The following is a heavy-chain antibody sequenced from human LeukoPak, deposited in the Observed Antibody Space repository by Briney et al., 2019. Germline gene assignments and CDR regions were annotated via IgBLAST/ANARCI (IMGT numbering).Heavy chain of an antibody. CDR2: ISGSGGST. V-gene: IGHV3-23*01. CDR3: AKDCGYYGSGSSLNCFDY. J-gene: IGHJ4*02. CDR1: GFTFSSYA. Sequence: GGSLRLSCAASGFTFSSYAMSWVRQAPGKGLEWVSAISGSGGSTYYADSVKDRFTISRDNSKNTLYLQMNSLRAEDTAVYYCAKDCGYYGSGSSLNCFDYWGQGTLVTVSS. D-gene: IGHD3-10*01.